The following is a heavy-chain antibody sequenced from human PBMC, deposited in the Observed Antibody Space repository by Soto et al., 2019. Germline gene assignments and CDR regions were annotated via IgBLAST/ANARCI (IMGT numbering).Heavy chain of an antibody. CDR3: ARDRVYYYDNSGYYNFDY. D-gene: IGHD3-22*01. V-gene: IGHV3-30-3*01. CDR1: GFTFSNYA. Sequence: QVQLVESGGGVVQPGRSLRVSCAASGFTFSNYAMHWVRQAPGKGLEWVAVVSYDGSKQFYADSVEGRFTISRDSSKSTLYLHMDNLRDEDTAVYYCARDRVYYYDNSGYYNFDYWGQGTLLTVSS. J-gene: IGHJ4*02. CDR2: VSYDGSKQ.